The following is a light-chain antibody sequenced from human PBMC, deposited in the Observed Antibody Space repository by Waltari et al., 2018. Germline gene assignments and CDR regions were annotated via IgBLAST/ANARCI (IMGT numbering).Light chain of an antibody. CDR3: SSYTSSSSLA. Sequence: QSALTQPASVSGSPGQSITLSCTGTSHDVGFYNFVSWYQQHPGNAPKLMIFGVSNRPSGVSHRFSGSKSGNTASLTISGLQTEDEADYYCSSYTSSSSLAFGGGTKVTVL. CDR2: GVS. V-gene: IGLV2-14*03. CDR1: SHDVGFYNF. J-gene: IGLJ3*02.